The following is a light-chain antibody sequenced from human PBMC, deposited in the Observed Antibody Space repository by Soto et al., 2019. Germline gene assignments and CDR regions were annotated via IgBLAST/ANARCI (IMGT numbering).Light chain of an antibody. J-gene: IGKJ2*01. V-gene: IGKV3-20*01. Sequence: EIVLTQSPGTLSLSPGERATLSCRASQSVSSTYLAWYQQKPGQAPRLLIYGASGRATGIPDRFRGSGSGPDFTLTISRLEPEDFAVYYCQHYGRSPRYTFGQGTKVDIK. CDR2: GAS. CDR3: QHYGRSPRYT. CDR1: QSVSSTY.